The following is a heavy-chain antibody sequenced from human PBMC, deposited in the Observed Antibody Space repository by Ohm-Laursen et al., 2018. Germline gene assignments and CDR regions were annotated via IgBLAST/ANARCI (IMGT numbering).Heavy chain of an antibody. Sequence: LSLTCASSGFLLTSNAMTWVRQAPGKGLEWVSGISGGRGSSTYYADSVKGRFTISRDESKNTLYLQMNSLRAEDTAVYYCALDTAMVGLGWGQGTLVTVSS. J-gene: IGHJ4*02. CDR2: ISGGRGSST. V-gene: IGHV3-23*01. D-gene: IGHD5-18*01. CDR3: ALDTAMVGLG. CDR1: GFLLTSNA.